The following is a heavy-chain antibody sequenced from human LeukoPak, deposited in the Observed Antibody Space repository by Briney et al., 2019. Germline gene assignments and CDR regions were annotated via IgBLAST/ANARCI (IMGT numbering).Heavy chain of an antibody. CDR1: GGSISSSSYY. Sequence: TETLSLTCTVSGGSISSSSYYWGWIRQPPGKGLEWIGSIYYSGSTYYNPSLKGRVTISVDTSKNQFSLKLSSVTAADTAVYYCARRGDIVVVPAATAFVIWGQGTMVTVSS. CDR2: IYYSGST. D-gene: IGHD2-2*01. CDR3: ARRGDIVVVPAATAFVI. V-gene: IGHV4-39*01. J-gene: IGHJ3*02.